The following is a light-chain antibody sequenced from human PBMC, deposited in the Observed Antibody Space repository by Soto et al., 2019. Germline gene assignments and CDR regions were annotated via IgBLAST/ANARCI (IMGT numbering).Light chain of an antibody. CDR1: QNIDTY. J-gene: IGKJ1*01. CDR3: QQSKSLPWT. CDR2: AAS. V-gene: IGKV1-39*01. Sequence: DIQMTQSPSSLSASVGGRVTISCRTNQNIDTYLNWYQEKPGKAPNLLMFAASSLQSGVPSRFSGSGSGTDFTLTISSLQPEDFATYYCQQSKSLPWTFGQGTKVEVK.